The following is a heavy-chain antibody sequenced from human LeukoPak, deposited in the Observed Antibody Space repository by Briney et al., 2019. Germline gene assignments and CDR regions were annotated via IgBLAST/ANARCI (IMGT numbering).Heavy chain of an antibody. J-gene: IGHJ5*02. CDR3: ARHRNYYGSGSTSPYSDP. D-gene: IGHD3-10*01. CDR1: GGSISSSSYY. Sequence: PSETLSLTCTVSGGSISSSSYYWGWIRQPPGKGLEWIGSIYYSGSTYYNPSLKSRVTISVDTSKNQFSLKLSSVTAADTAVYYCARHRNYYGSGSTSPYSDPWGQGTLVTVSS. V-gene: IGHV4-39*01. CDR2: IYYSGST.